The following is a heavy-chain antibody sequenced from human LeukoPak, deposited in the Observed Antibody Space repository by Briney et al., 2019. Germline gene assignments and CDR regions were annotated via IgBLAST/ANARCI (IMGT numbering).Heavy chain of an antibody. CDR1: GFTFDDYA. Sequence: PGRSLRLSCAASGFTFDDYAMHWVRQAPGKGLEWVSGISWNSGSRGYADSVKGRFTISRDNAKNSLYLQMNSLRAEDTALYYCAKDIGIAVAGNWEYFQHWGQGTLVTVSS. V-gene: IGHV3-9*01. J-gene: IGHJ1*01. CDR3: AKDIGIAVAGNWEYFQH. CDR2: ISWNSGSR. D-gene: IGHD6-19*01.